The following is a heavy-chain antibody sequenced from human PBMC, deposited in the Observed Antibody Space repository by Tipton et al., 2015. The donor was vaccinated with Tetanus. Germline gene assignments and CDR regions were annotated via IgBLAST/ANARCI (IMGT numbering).Heavy chain of an antibody. J-gene: IGHJ6*02. CDR1: GYTFTSYD. CDR3: ARVGGQLGWSIVYYDYGMAV. Sequence: QVQLVQSGAEVKKPGESLKISCKASGYTFTSYDINWVRQATGQGLEWMGWMNPNSGNTGYAQKFQGRVTMTRNTSISTAYMELSSLRSEDTAVYYCARVGGQLGWSIVYYDYGMAVWGQGTAVTVSS. D-gene: IGHD6-6*01. V-gene: IGHV1-8*01. CDR2: MNPNSGNT.